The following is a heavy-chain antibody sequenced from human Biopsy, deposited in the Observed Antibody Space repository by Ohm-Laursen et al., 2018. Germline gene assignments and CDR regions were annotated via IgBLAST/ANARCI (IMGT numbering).Heavy chain of an antibody. CDR1: GGSIYNFI. D-gene: IGHD1-26*01. J-gene: IGHJ4*02. CDR3: ARVGAGAPSIDYFDY. Sequence: TLSLTCTVSGGSIYNFIWSWIRQPPGKGLEWIGYIYYSGSTNYNPSLRSRVTISVDRSKNQFSLELSSVTAADTAVYYCARVGAGAPSIDYFDYWGQGALVTVSS. CDR2: IYYSGST. V-gene: IGHV4-59*01.